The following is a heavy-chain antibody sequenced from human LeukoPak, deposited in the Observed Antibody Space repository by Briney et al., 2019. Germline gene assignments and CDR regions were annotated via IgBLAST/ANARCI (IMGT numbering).Heavy chain of an antibody. J-gene: IGHJ4*02. Sequence: ASVTDSCKVSGYTFTGYYMHWVRQAPGQGLEWMGWINPNSGGTNYAQKLQGRVTMTRDTSISTAYMELSRLRSDDTAVYYCSREYYFDYWGQRWLATVSS. CDR1: GYTFTGYY. V-gene: IGHV1-2*02. CDR2: INPNSGGT. CDR3: SREYYFDY.